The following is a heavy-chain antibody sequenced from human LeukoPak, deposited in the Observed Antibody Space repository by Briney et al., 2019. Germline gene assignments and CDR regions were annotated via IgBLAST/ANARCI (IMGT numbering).Heavy chain of an antibody. CDR2: IVVGSGNT. Sequence: VASVKVSCKASGFTFTSSAVQWVRQARGQRLEWIGWIVVGSGNTNYAQKFQERVTITRDMSTSTAYMELSSLRSEDTAVYYCARGPLTWELLSIWGQGTLVTVSS. J-gene: IGHJ4*02. D-gene: IGHD1-26*01. CDR1: GFTFTSSA. V-gene: IGHV1-58*01. CDR3: ARGPLTWELLSI.